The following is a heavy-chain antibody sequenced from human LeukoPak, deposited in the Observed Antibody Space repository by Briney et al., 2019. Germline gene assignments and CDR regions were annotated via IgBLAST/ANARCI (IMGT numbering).Heavy chain of an antibody. CDR2: IWHDGSNK. J-gene: IGHJ4*02. Sequence: GRSLRLSCAASGFTFSSYGMHWVRQAPGKGLEWVAVIWHDGSNKYYAASVKGRFTISRDNSKNTLYLQMNSLRAEDTAVYYCARGHKHRLSRGPGYYDSSGYYPDYWGQGTLVTVSS. CDR1: GFTFSSYG. D-gene: IGHD3-22*01. V-gene: IGHV3-33*01. CDR3: ARGHKHRLSRGPGYYDSSGYYPDY.